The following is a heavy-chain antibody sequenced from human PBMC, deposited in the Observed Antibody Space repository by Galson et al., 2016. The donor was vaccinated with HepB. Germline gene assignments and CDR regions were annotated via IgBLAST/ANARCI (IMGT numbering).Heavy chain of an antibody. Sequence: SETLSLTCEVSGGSISRYYWSWIRQPPGKGLEWIGYIFYTGSTKYNPSLKSRVTISVDTSKNQFSLKLSSVPAADPAIYYCARDFDPFDPWGQGTLVTVSS. CDR1: GGSISRYY. J-gene: IGHJ5*02. CDR2: IFYTGST. V-gene: IGHV4-59*01. D-gene: IGHD3-9*01. CDR3: ARDFDPFDP.